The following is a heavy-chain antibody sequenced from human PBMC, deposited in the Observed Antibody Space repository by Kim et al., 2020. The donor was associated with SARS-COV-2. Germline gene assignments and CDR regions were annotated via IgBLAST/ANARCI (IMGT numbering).Heavy chain of an antibody. CDR3: ARDGSQYLNYYYAMDV. J-gene: IGHJ6*01. CDR2: INAGSDTI. D-gene: IGHD2-2*01. CDR1: GFTFSTYV. Sequence: GGSLRLSCAASGFTFSTYVMNWVRQAPGKGLEWVSYINAGSDTIYYANSVKGRFTISRDNAKNSLYLQMHSLRDEDTAVYYCARDGSQYLNYYYAMDVWGQGTTVTVSS. V-gene: IGHV3-48*02.